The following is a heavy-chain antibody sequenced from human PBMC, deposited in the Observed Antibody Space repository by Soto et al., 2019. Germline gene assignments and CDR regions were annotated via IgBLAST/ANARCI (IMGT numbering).Heavy chain of an antibody. J-gene: IGHJ4*02. D-gene: IGHD3-10*01. Sequence: KPSETLSLSCTVSGGSMSEYFWSWIRQSPGKGLEWIGYVYYLGSTDYNPSLKSRVTISVDTSKRQFSLKLSSVTVADTVVYYCARDGYDGSGSPYPAYWGPGAQVTVSS. V-gene: IGHV4-59*01. CDR2: VYYLGST. CDR1: GGSMSEYF. CDR3: ARDGYDGSGSPYPAY.